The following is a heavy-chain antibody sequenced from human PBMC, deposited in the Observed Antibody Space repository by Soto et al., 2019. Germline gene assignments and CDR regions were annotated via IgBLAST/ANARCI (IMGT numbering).Heavy chain of an antibody. D-gene: IGHD1-7*01. CDR3: ARIDRQLRELLNVFDI. V-gene: IGHV3-30*04. CDR1: GFTFSTYS. J-gene: IGHJ3*02. CDR2: MSYNENNK. Sequence: GGSLRLSCAASGFTFSTYSIHWVRQAPGKGLEWVAAMSYNENNKYYADSVKGRFTISRDNSKSTVFLQMNSLRAEDTAVYYCARIDRQLRELLNVFDIRGQGTMVTL.